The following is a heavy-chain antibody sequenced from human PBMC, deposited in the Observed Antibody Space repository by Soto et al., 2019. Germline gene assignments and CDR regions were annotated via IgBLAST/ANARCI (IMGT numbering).Heavy chain of an antibody. J-gene: IGHJ6*02. CDR2: ISSSGDAI. D-gene: IGHD6-13*01. Sequence: EVQLVESGGDLVQPGGSLRLSCAASGFIFNDYTMTWVRQAPGRGLEFVSHISSSGDAIFYAESVKGRFTVSRDNAKNSLYLQMNSLRDDDTAVYFCARDHGGSTWFVGVYYFFGMDVWGQGTAVTVSS. V-gene: IGHV3-48*02. CDR3: ARDHGGSTWFVGVYYFFGMDV. CDR1: GFIFNDYT.